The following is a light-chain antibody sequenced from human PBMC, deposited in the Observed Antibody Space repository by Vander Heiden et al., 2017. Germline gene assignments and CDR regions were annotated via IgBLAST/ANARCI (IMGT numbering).Light chain of an antibody. CDR2: YKSDSDK. V-gene: IGLV5-45*03. CDR3: MIWHSSAVV. Sequence: AVLPQPSSPSASPGASASLTCTLRSGINVGTYRIYWYQQKPGSPPQYLLRYKSDSDKQQGSGVPSRFSGSKDASANAGILLISGLQSEDEADYYCMIWHSSAVVFGGGTKLTVL. CDR1: SGINVGTYR. J-gene: IGLJ2*01.